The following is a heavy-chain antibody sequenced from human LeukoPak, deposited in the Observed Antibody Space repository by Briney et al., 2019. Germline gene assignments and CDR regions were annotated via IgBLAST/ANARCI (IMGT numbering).Heavy chain of an antibody. CDR2: IYGGGST. CDR3: ALQIYGASSRTWFDP. Sequence: GGSLRLSCAASGFIVNNNYMTWGRQAPGKGLEWGSIIYGGGSTYADPVKGRFTISRDNSKNTLYLQMNSLTAEDTAVYYCALQIYGASSRTWFDPWGQGPLVTVSS. J-gene: IGHJ5*02. D-gene: IGHD4-17*01. CDR1: GFIVNNNY. V-gene: IGHV3-53*01.